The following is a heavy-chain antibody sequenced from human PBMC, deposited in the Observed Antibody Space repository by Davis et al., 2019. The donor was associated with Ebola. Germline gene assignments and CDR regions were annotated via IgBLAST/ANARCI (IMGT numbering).Heavy chain of an antibody. CDR3: ARDVGRAGWFDP. D-gene: IGHD1-26*01. V-gene: IGHV4-59*12. CDR1: GGSISSYY. J-gene: IGHJ5*02. CDR2: IYYSGTT. Sequence: SETLSLTCTVSGGSISSYYWSWIRQPPGKGLEWIGYIYYSGTTSYNPSLKSRVTISLDTSKNHFSLKLSSVTAADTAVYYCARDVGRAGWFDPWGQGTLVTVSS.